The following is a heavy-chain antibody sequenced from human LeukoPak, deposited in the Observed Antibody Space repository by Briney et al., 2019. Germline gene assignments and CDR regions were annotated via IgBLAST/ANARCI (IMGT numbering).Heavy chain of an antibody. D-gene: IGHD3-3*01. CDR1: GFTFSDSN. Sequence: GGSLRLSCAASGFTFSDSNVGWVRQAPGGGLEWVSSISTSGTYMYYADSVKGQFTISRDNAKNSLYLQMNSLRAEDTAVYYCARGWSGLDCRGQGTLVTVSS. CDR2: ISTSGTYM. V-gene: IGHV3-21*01. J-gene: IGHJ4*02. CDR3: ARGWSGLDC.